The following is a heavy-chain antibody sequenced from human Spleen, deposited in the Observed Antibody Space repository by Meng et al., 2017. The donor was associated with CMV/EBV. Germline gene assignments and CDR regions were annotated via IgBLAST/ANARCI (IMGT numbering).Heavy chain of an antibody. CDR1: GFTFSSYA. CDR3: AQQSTYYDSTGPIYY. V-gene: IGHV3-23*01. J-gene: IGHJ4*02. D-gene: IGHD3-22*01. Sequence: GGSLRLSCAASGFTFSSYAMNWVRQTPGKGLEWVSSISGSGGGTNYADSVKRRFTISRDNSKNTLYLQMNSLRAEDTAVYYCAQQSTYYDSTGPIYYWGQGTLVTVSS. CDR2: ISGSGGGT.